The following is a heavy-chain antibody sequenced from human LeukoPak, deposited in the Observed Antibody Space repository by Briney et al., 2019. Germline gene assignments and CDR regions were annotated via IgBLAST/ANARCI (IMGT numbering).Heavy chain of an antibody. Sequence: ASVKVSCKASGYTFTGYYMHWVRQAPGQGLEWMGWINPNSGGTNYAQKFQGRVTMTRDTSISTAYMELSRLRSDDTAVYYCASSPNYCSSTSCYGSYYYGMDVWGQGTTVTVSS. D-gene: IGHD2-2*01. V-gene: IGHV1-2*02. CDR2: INPNSGGT. CDR1: GYTFTGYY. CDR3: ASSPNYCSSTSCYGSYYYGMDV. J-gene: IGHJ6*02.